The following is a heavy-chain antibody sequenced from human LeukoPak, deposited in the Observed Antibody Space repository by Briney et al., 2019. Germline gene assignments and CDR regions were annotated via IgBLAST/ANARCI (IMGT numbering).Heavy chain of an antibody. CDR3: AHRQVINRWTPFDY. V-gene: IGHV2-5*02. D-gene: IGHD3-22*01. Sequence: SGPTLVNPTQTLTLTCTFSGFSLSTRGVGVGWIRQPPGKALEWLAVIYWDDGKSYTPSLKSSLTITKDTSKNQVILTLTNMDPVDTATYYCAHRQVINRWTPFDYWGQGILVTVSP. CDR1: GFSLSTRGVG. J-gene: IGHJ4*02. CDR2: IYWDDGK.